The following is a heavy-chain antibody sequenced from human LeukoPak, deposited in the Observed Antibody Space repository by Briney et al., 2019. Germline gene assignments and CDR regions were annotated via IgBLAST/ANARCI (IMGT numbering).Heavy chain of an antibody. CDR3: ARVQYCSSTSCQNAFDI. CDR1: GGTFSSYA. D-gene: IGHD2-2*01. V-gene: IGHV1-69*13. Sequence: SVKVSCKASGGTFSSYAITWVRQAPGQGLEWMGGIIPIFGTANYAQKFQGRVTITADESTSTAHMELSSLRSEDTAVYYCARVQYCSSTSCQNAFDIWGQGTMVTVSS. J-gene: IGHJ3*02. CDR2: IIPIFGTA.